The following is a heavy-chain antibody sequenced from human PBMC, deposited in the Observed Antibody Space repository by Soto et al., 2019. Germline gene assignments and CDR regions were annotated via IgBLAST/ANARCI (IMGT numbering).Heavy chain of an antibody. V-gene: IGHV5-51*01. CDR1: GYTFGTYW. CDR3: ARPRDNSRAHFDY. J-gene: IGHJ4*02. Sequence: PGESLKISCRGSGYTFGTYWIAWVGRMPGKGLEWMGIIYPSDSDTRYSPSFQGQVTFSADKSISTAFLQWHTLKASDTAMYYCARPRDNSRAHFDYWGQGTLVTVSS. CDR2: IYPSDSDT.